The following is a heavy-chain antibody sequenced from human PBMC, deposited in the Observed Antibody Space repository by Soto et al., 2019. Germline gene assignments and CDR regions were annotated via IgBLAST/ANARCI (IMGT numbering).Heavy chain of an antibody. Sequence: LSLTCAVYGGSFSGYYWSWIRQPPGKGLEWIGEINHSGSTNYNPSLKSRVTISVDTSKNQFSLKLSSVTAADTAVYYCARLYHWFDPWGQGTLVTVSS. CDR3: ARLYHWFDP. V-gene: IGHV4-34*01. CDR2: INHSGST. CDR1: GGSFSGYY. D-gene: IGHD2-2*02. J-gene: IGHJ5*02.